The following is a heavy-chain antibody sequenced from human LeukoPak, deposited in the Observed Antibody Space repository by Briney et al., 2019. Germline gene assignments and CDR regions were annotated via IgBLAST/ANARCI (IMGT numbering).Heavy chain of an antibody. CDR2: ISDSGGGA. Sequence: GGTLRLSCAASGFTFSSNGMTWVRQAPGKGLEWVSPISDSGGGAHYADSVKGRFTISRDSSRSTLYLQMHSLRAEDTAVYYCAKDRPYITSWYGCSTPWGQGTLVIVSS. CDR3: AKDRPYITSWYGCSTP. D-gene: IGHD6-13*01. J-gene: IGHJ5*02. CDR1: GFTFSSNG. V-gene: IGHV3-23*01.